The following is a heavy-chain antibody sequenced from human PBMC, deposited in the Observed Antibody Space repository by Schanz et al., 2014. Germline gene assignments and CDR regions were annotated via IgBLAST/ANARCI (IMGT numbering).Heavy chain of an antibody. CDR3: ARVKYCTITRCYRTETEGIYYMDV. V-gene: IGHV3-33*08. CDR2: ISYDGSKK. CDR1: GFMFSSYG. Sequence: QVQLVESGGGVVQPGRSLRLSCAASGFMFSSYGMHWVRQAPGKGLEWVGVISYDGSKKSYADSVKGRFTISRDNSKNTLYLQMKSLRAEDTAVYYCARVKYCTITRCYRTETEGIYYMDVWGKGTTVTVSS. D-gene: IGHD2-2*01. J-gene: IGHJ6*03.